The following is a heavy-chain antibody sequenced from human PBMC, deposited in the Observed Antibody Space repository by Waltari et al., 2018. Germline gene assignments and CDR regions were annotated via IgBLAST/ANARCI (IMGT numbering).Heavy chain of an antibody. CDR3: ARSCGLRCHWFDP. V-gene: IGHV3-74*01. CDR1: GFPFSSYW. Sequence: EVQLVESGGGLVQPGGSLRLSCSASGFPFSSYWMHWVRQAPGKGLVWGSRINSDGSGTSYAESVKGRFTISRDNTKNTLYLQMNSLRAEDTAVYYCARSCGLRCHWFDPWGQGTLVTVSS. J-gene: IGHJ5*02. D-gene: IGHD4-17*01. CDR2: INSDGSGT.